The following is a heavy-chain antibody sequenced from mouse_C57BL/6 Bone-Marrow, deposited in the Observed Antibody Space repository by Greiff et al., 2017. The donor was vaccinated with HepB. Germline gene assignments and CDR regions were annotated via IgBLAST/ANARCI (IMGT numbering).Heavy chain of an antibody. CDR1: GYTFTSYW. V-gene: IGHV1-55*01. D-gene: IGHD1-1*01. Sequence: QVQLKQSGTVLARPGASVKMSCKTSGYTFTSYWMHWVKQRPGQGLEWIGDIYPGSGSTNYNEKFKSKATLTVDTSSSTAYMQLSSLTSEDSAVYYCASSYYYGSSYWYFDVWGTGTTVTVSS. J-gene: IGHJ1*03. CDR3: ASSYYYGSSYWYFDV. CDR2: IYPGSGST.